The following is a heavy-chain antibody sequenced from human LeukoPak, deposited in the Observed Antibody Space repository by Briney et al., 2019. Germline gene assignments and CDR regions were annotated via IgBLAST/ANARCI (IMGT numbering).Heavy chain of an antibody. CDR1: GYTFTSYG. D-gene: IGHD2-15*01. CDR2: ISAYNGNT. V-gene: IGHV1-18*01. J-gene: IGHJ4*02. Sequence: ASVKVSCKASGYTFTSYGISWVRQAPGQGLEWMGWISAYNGNTNYAQKLQGRVTMTTDTSTSTAYMELRSLRSDDTAVYYCARESQYCSGGSCYSIDYWGQGTLVTVSS. CDR3: ARESQYCSGGSCYSIDY.